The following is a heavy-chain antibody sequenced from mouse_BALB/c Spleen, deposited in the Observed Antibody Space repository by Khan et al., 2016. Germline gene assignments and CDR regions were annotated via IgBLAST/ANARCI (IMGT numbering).Heavy chain of an antibody. CDR1: GYTFTSYW. CDR2: INPSTGYT. CDR3: ARYYGSSYFDY. D-gene: IGHD1-1*01. V-gene: IGHV1-7*01. J-gene: IGHJ2*01. Sequence: QVQLQQSGAELAKPGASVKMSCKASGYTFTSYWMHWVKQRPGQGLEWIGYINPSTGYTEYNQKFKDKATLTADKSSSTAYMQLSSLTSEDSAVYYCARYYGSSYFDYWRQGTTRTVAS.